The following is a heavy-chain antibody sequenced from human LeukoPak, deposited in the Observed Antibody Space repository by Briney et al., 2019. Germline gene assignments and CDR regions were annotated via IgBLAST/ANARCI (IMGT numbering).Heavy chain of an antibody. D-gene: IGHD4-17*01. Sequence: GGSLRLSCSASGFSFSICSMHWVRQAPGKGLEYVSAISNNGDHTNYADSVKGRFTISRDNSKNTLYLQMSSLRAEDTAVYYCVKATVTSSYFDYFDSWGQGARVTVSS. CDR1: GFSFSICS. J-gene: IGHJ4*02. V-gene: IGHV3-64D*09. CDR3: VKATVTSSYFDYFDS. CDR2: ISNNGDHT.